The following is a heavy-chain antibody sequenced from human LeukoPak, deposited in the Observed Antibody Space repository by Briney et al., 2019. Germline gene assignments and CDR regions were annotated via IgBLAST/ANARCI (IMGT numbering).Heavy chain of an antibody. J-gene: IGHJ3*02. CDR2: IYWNDDK. CDR3: AHTPGIAQLDAFDI. V-gene: IGHV2-5*01. Sequence: SGPTLVKPTQTLTLTCTFSGFSLSTSGVGVGWIRQPPGKAREWLALIYWNDDKRYSPSLKSRLTITKDTSKNQVVLTMTNMDPVDTATYYCAHTPGIAQLDAFDIWGQGTMVTVSS. CDR1: GFSLSTSGVG. D-gene: IGHD6-13*01.